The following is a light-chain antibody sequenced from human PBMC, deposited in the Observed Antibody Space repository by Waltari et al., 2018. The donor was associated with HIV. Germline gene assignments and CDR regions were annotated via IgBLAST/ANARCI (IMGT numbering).Light chain of an antibody. CDR2: GAF. CDR3: QQYNNWPTWT. V-gene: IGKV3-15*01. J-gene: IGKJ1*01. Sequence: EIVMTQSPATLSVSPGERATLSCRASQSVSSNLAWYQQKPGQAPRLLMYGAFTRATGIPARFSGGGSGTEFTHTITSLRSEDFAVYYCQQYNNWPTWTFGQGTKVEIK. CDR1: QSVSSN.